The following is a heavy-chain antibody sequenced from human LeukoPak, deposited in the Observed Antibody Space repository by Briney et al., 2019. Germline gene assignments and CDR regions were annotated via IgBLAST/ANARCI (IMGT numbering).Heavy chain of an antibody. CDR1: GGSFSGYY. J-gene: IGHJ5*02. CDR3: AIHIVVVPAAKKKNWFDP. V-gene: IGHV4-34*01. CDR2: INHSGST. D-gene: IGHD2-2*01. Sequence: PSETLSLTCAVYGGSFSGYYWSWIRQPPGKGLEWIGEINHSGSTNYNPSLKSRVTISVDTSKNQFSLKLSFVTAADTAVYYCAIHIVVVPAAKKKNWFDPWGREPWSPSPQ.